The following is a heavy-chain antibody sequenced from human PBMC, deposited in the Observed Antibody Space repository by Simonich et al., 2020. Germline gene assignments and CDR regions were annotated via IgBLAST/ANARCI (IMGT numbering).Heavy chain of an antibody. CDR3: ARHYYGDYYFDY. CDR2: INSSGSTI. CDR1: GFTFSSYE. Sequence: EVQLVESGGGLVQPGGSLRLSCAASGFTFSSYEMNWVRRAPGKGREWVSYINSSGSTIYYADSVKGRFTISRDNAKNSLYLQMNSLRAEDTAVYYCARHYYGDYYFDYWGQGTLVTVSS. J-gene: IGHJ4*02. D-gene: IGHD4-17*01. V-gene: IGHV3-48*03.